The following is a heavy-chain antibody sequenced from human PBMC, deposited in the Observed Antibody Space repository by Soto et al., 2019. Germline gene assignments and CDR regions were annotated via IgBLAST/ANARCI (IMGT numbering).Heavy chain of an antibody. J-gene: IGHJ5*02. CDR3: ARDHVHDRSCHRFDP. D-gene: IGHD1-1*01. CDR1: GGTLSNYC. V-gene: IGHV3-30*03. CDR2: ISYDGTAE. Sequence: GESXRLSCVASGGTLSNYCRHWVRQAPGKGLEWVAMISYDGTAEYYVDSVNGRFTIYRDISENALYLQMKSLRPEDTALYYCARDHVHDRSCHRFDPWGKGTLV.